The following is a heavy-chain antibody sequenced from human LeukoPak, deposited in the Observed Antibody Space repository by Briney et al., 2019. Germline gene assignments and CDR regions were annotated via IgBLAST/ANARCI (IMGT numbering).Heavy chain of an antibody. V-gene: IGHV3-30*02. CDR1: GFTFSSYG. D-gene: IGHD1-26*01. Sequence: PGGSLRLSCAASGFTFSSYGMHWVRQAPGKGLEWVALIRYDGSNKYYADSVKGRFTISRDNSKNTLYLQMNSLRAEDTAVYYCAKDELGIVGARGAFDIWGQGTMVTVSS. J-gene: IGHJ3*02. CDR2: IRYDGSNK. CDR3: AKDELGIVGARGAFDI.